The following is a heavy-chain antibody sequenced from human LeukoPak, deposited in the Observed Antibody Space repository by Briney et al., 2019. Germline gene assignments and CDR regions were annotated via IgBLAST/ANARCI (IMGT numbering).Heavy chain of an antibody. CDR3: ARGKPRSAHPEYYDFWSGYSDFDY. V-gene: IGHV1-2*02. J-gene: IGHJ4*02. CDR2: INPNSGGT. Sequence: GASVKVSCKASGYTFTGYYMHWVRQAPGQGLEWMGWINPNSGGTNYAQKFQGRVTMTRDTSISTAYMELSRLRSDDTAVYYCARGKPRSAHPEYYDFWSGYSDFDYWGQGTLVTVSS. CDR1: GYTFTGYY. D-gene: IGHD3-3*01.